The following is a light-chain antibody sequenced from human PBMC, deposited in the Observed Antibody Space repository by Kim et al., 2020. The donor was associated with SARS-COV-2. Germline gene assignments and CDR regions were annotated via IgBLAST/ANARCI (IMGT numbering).Light chain of an antibody. CDR3: QQLNSYPWT. V-gene: IGKV1-9*01. CDR2: AAS. Sequence: DIQLTQSPSFLSASVGDRVTITCRASQGINSYLAWYQQKPGKAPKLLIYAASTLQSGVPSRFSGSGSGTEFTLTISSLHPEDFATYYCQQLNSYPWTFGQGTKVDIK. CDR1: QGINSY. J-gene: IGKJ1*01.